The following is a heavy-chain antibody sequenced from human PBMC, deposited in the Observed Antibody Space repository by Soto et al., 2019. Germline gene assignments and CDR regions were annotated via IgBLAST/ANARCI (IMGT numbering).Heavy chain of an antibody. CDR1: GGSISSGGYS. J-gene: IGHJ4*02. CDR3: ARESGSYSDXDY. V-gene: IGHV4-61*03. Sequence: SETLSLTCAVSGGSISSGGYSWSWIRQPPGKGLEWIGYIYNTGSTNYNPSLQSRVTMSVDTSKNHFSLKVSSVTAADTAVYFCARESGSYSDXDYWGQGILVTVSS. D-gene: IGHD1-26*01. CDR2: IYNTGST.